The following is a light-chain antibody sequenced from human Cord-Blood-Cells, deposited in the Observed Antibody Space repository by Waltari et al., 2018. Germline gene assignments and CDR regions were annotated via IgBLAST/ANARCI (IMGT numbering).Light chain of an antibody. CDR2: GKN. CDR1: RLRSCY. CDR3: NSRDSSGNHWV. V-gene: IGLV3-19*01. Sequence: SEAVSLGPTVRLTCQGDRLRSCYASLYQQKPGQAPVLVIYGKNNRPSGIPDRFSGSSSGNTASLTITGAQAEDEADYYCNSRDSSGNHWVFGGGTKLTVL. J-gene: IGLJ3*02.